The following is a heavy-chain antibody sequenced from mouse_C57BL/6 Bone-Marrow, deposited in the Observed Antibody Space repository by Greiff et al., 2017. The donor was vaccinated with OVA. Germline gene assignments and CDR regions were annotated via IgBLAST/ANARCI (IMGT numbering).Heavy chain of an antibody. D-gene: IGHD2-4*01. V-gene: IGHV7-3*01. CDR1: GFTFTDYY. J-gene: IGHJ2*01. CDR2: IRNKANGYTT. Sequence: EVQLQESGGGLVQPGGSLSLSCAASGFTFTDYYMSWVRQPPGKALEWLGFIRNKANGYTTEYSASVKCRFTISRDNSQSILYLQMNALRAEDSATYYCARHDYEYYFDYWGQGTTLTVSS. CDR3: ARHDYEYYFDY.